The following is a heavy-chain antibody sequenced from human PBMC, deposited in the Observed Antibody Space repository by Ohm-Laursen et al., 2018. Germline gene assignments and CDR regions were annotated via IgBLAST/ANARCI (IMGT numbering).Heavy chain of an antibody. V-gene: IGHV1-8*01. Sequence: ASVKVSCKASGYTFSSYDIIWVRQASGQGPEWMGWMNPNSHNTGYARKFRGRVSMTSDSSINTAYMELSSLRSEDTAVYYCARMGPQQPHWYFDLWGRGTLVTVSS. CDR1: GYTFSSYD. CDR2: MNPNSHNT. CDR3: ARMGPQQPHWYFDL. D-gene: IGHD1/OR15-1a*01. J-gene: IGHJ2*01.